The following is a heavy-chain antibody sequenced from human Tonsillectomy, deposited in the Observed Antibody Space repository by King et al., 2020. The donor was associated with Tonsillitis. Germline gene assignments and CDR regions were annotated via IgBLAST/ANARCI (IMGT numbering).Heavy chain of an antibody. CDR2: ISYDGSNK. D-gene: IGHD5-18*01. CDR3: AKGPVRGGRYSYGYDLGFDY. V-gene: IGHV3-30*18. Sequence: VQLVESGGGVVQPGRSLRLSCAASGFTFSSYGMHWVRQAPGKGLEWVAVISYDGSNKYYADSVKGRFTISRDNSKNTLYLQMNSLRAEDTAVYYCAKGPVRGGRYSYGYDLGFDYWGQGTLVTVSS. J-gene: IGHJ4*02. CDR1: GFTFSSYG.